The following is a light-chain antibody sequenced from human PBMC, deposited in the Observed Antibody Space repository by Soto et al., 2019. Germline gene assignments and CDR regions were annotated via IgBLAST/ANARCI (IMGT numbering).Light chain of an antibody. Sequence: DIQMTQSPSSLSASVGDRVTISCRASQSISNSLNWYQQKPGNAPKLLIYAASSLQSGVPSRFSGSGSGTDFTLTISSLQPADFATYYCQQTNSTPLTFGGGTKVEIK. CDR1: QSISNS. V-gene: IGKV1-39*01. J-gene: IGKJ4*01. CDR2: AAS. CDR3: QQTNSTPLT.